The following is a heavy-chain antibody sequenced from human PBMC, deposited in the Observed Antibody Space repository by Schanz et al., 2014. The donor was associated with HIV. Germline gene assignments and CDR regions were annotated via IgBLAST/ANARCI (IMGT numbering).Heavy chain of an antibody. J-gene: IGHJ4*02. D-gene: IGHD3-10*01. CDR3: ARVGSGSYYVRYFDY. V-gene: IGHV1-18*04. CDR2: ISGYKGNT. CDR1: GYTFTGYY. Sequence: QVQLVQSGAEVKKPGASVKVSCKASGYTFTGYYMHWVRQAPGQGLEWMGWISGYKGNTNYAQKLQGRVTMTTDTSTSTAYMELRSLRSDDTAVYYCARVGSGSYYVRYFDYWGQGTLVTVSS.